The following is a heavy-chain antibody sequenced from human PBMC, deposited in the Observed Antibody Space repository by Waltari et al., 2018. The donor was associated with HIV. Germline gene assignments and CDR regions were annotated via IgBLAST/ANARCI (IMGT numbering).Heavy chain of an antibody. Sequence: EVQLVESGGGLVRPGGSLRLSCEASGFSFSNYGMHWVRQSPGKGLGWVANIKEDGSGTHYVDSVKGRFTISRDDAKNSLYLQMNSLTADDTAVYFCVRGEKERMLRFLEYLPSGNFDYWGQGTLVTVSS. CDR2: IKEDGSGT. CDR3: VRGEKERMLRFLEYLPSGNFDY. D-gene: IGHD3-3*01. J-gene: IGHJ4*02. V-gene: IGHV3-7*01. CDR1: GFSFSNYG.